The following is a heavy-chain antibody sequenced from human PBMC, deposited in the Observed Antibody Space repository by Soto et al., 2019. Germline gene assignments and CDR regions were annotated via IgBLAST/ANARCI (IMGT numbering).Heavy chain of an antibody. CDR3: AKRVSRYFDY. Sequence: GGSLRLSCAASGFTFTTYAMSWVRQAPGKGLGWVSTIDDSGTKTFYADSVRGRVTISRDNSKSTLSLQLNSLRAEDTAVYYCAKRVSRYFDYWGQGTLVTVSS. V-gene: IGHV3-23*05. D-gene: IGHD3-3*01. CDR2: IDDSGTKT. J-gene: IGHJ4*02. CDR1: GFTFTTYA.